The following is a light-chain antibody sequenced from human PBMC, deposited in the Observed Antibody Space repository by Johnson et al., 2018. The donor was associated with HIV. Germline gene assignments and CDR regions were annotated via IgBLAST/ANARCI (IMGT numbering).Light chain of an antibody. V-gene: IGLV1-51*01. CDR2: ANN. CDR1: TSNIGDNY. Sequence: QPVLTQPPSVSAAPGQKVTISCSGSTSNIGDNYVSWYRQLPGTAPKLLISANNKRPSGIPDRFSGSKSGTSATLGITGLQTGDEADYYCGTWDSSLSANVFGTGTKVTVL. J-gene: IGLJ1*01. CDR3: GTWDSSLSANV.